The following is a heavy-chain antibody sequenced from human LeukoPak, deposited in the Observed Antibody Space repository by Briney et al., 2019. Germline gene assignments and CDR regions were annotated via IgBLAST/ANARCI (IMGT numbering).Heavy chain of an antibody. V-gene: IGHV3-30*18. CDR3: VKQGYSYGYPFDY. J-gene: IGHJ4*02. CDR1: GFTFSSYG. CDR2: ISYDGSNK. Sequence: PGRSLRLSCAASGFTFSSYGMHWVRQAPGKGLEWVAVISYDGSNKYYADSVKGRFTISRDNSKNTLYLQMNSLRAEDTAVYYCVKQGYSYGYPFDYWGQGTLVTVSS. D-gene: IGHD5-18*01.